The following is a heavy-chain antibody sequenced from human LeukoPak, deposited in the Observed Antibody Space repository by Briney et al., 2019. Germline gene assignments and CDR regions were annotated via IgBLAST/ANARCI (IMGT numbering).Heavy chain of an antibody. V-gene: IGHV3-21*04. D-gene: IGHD5-18*01. CDR3: AKEGYSYGSWYFDL. Sequence: GGSLRLSCAASGFTFSSYSMNWVRKAPGKGLEWVSSISSSSSYIYYADSVKGRFTISRDNAKNSLYLQMNSLRAEDTAVYYCAKEGYSYGSWYFDLWGRGTLVTVSS. CDR1: GFTFSSYS. J-gene: IGHJ2*01. CDR2: ISSSSSYI.